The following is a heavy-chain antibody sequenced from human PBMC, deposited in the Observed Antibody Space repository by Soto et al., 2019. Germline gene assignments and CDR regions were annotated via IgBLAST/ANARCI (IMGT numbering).Heavy chain of an antibody. CDR2: IIPIFGTA. V-gene: IGHV1-69*01. CDR1: GGTCSSYA. J-gene: IGHJ4*02. CDR3: ARGYDSSGYYYFAY. D-gene: IGHD3-22*01. Sequence: SVKVSCKAAGGTCSSYAISWVRQAPGQGLEWMGGIIPIFGTANYAQKFQGRVTITADESTSTAYMELSSLRSEDTAVYYCARGYDSSGYYYFAYWGQGTLVTVSS.